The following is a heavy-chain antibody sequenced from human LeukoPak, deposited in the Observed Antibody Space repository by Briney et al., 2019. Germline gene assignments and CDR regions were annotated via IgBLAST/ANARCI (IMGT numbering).Heavy chain of an antibody. CDR3: ARDYDFWSGQRWFDP. CDR1: GYTFTGYY. Sequence: ASVKVSCKSSGYTFTGYYMHWVRQAPAQGLEWVGWINPNSGGTNYAQKFQGRVTMARDTSIRTAYMELSRLRSDDTAVYYCARDYDFWSGQRWFDPWGQGTLVTVSS. V-gene: IGHV1-2*02. CDR2: INPNSGGT. J-gene: IGHJ5*02. D-gene: IGHD3-3*01.